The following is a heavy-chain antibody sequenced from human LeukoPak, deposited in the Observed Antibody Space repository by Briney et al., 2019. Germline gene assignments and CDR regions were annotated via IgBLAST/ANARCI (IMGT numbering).Heavy chain of an antibody. V-gene: IGHV4-39*01. Sequence: SETLSLTCTVSGGSISSSSYYWGWIRQPPGKGLEWIGSIYYSGSTYYNPSLKSRVTISVDTSKNQFSLKLSSVTAADTAVYYCASGHRHPNFDYWGQGTLVTVSS. J-gene: IGHJ4*02. CDR2: IYYSGST. CDR1: GGSISSSSYY. CDR3: ASGHRHPNFDY.